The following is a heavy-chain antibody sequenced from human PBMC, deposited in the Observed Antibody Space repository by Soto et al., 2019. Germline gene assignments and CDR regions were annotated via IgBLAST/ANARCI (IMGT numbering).Heavy chain of an antibody. V-gene: IGHV3-7*04. D-gene: IGHD2-2*01. CDR1: GFTFSSNW. Sequence: GGSLRLSCVGSGFTFSSNWMTLVRQAPGKGLEWVGNIRQDGSEKNYVDSVKGRFTISRDNAKNSLYLQMNSLRAEDTAVYYCAREIVVARGASYFDYWGPGTLVTVSS. J-gene: IGHJ4*02. CDR3: AREIVVARGASYFDY. CDR2: IRQDGSEK.